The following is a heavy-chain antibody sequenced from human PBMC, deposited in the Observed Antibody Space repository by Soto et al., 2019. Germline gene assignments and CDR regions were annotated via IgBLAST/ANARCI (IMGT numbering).Heavy chain of an antibody. J-gene: IGHJ4*02. CDR3: ARGTQTRSTVVKYYFDY. V-gene: IGHV4-34*01. CDR2: INHSGST. CDR1: GGSFSGYY. Sequence: PSETLSLTCAVYGGSFSGYYWSWIRQPPGKGLEWIGEINHSGSTNYNPSLKSRVTISVDTSKNQFSLKLSSVTAADTAVYYCARGTQTRSTVVKYYFDYWGQGTLVTVSS. D-gene: IGHD4-17*01.